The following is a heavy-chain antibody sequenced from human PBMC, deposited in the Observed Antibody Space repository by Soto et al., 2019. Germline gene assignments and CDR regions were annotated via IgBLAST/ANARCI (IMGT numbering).Heavy chain of an antibody. V-gene: IGHV5-51*01. Sequence: GESLKISCKGSGYSFTSYWIGWVRQMPGKGLEWMGIIYPGDSDTRYSPSFQGQVTISADKSISTAYLQWSSLKASDTAMYYCARQSYDSSGYYGDYFDYWGQGTLVTVSS. D-gene: IGHD3-22*01. CDR1: GYSFTSYW. J-gene: IGHJ4*02. CDR3: ARQSYDSSGYYGDYFDY. CDR2: IYPGDSDT.